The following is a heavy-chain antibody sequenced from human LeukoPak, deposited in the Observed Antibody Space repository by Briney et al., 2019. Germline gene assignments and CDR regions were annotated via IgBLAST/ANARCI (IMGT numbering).Heavy chain of an antibody. CDR1: GGSISSSSYY. Sequence: SQTLSLTCTVSGGSISSSSYYWGWIRQPPGKGLEWMGSIYYSGSTYYNPSLKSRVTISVDTSKNQFSLKLSSVPAADTAAYYCARVSRTYYDFWSGYYTGYWYFDLWGRGTLVTVSS. CDR2: IYYSGST. CDR3: ARVSRTYYDFWSGYYTGYWYFDL. D-gene: IGHD3-3*01. J-gene: IGHJ2*01. V-gene: IGHV4-39*07.